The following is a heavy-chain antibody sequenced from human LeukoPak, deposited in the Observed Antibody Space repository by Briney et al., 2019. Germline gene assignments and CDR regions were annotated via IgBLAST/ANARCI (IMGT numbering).Heavy chain of an antibody. CDR2: IYYSGST. J-gene: IGHJ3*02. V-gene: IGHV4-59*01. Sequence: PSETLSLTCTVSGGSISSCYWSWIRQPPGKGLEWIGYIYYSGSTNYNPSLKSRVTISVDTSKNQFSLKLSSVTAADTAVYYCARDSSGSYFLTVDAFDIWGQGTMVTVSS. D-gene: IGHD1-26*01. CDR3: ARDSSGSYFLTVDAFDI. CDR1: GGSISSCY.